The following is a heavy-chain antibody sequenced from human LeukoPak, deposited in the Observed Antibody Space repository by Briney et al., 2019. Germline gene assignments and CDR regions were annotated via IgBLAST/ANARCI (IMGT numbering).Heavy chain of an antibody. D-gene: IGHD3-9*01. CDR1: GFIVSSNY. Sequence: GGSLRLSCTASGFIVSSNYMSWVRQAPGKGLEWVSGIYSGGRTEYADSVKGRFSVSRDNSKNTVYLQMNSLRADDTALYYCTREPLTGYFGFDYRGQGTQVTVSS. CDR2: IYSGGRT. CDR3: TREPLTGYFGFDY. J-gene: IGHJ4*02. V-gene: IGHV3-53*01.